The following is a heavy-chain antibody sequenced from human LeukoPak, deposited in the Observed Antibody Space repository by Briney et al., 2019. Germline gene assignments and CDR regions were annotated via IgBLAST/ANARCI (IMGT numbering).Heavy chain of an antibody. V-gene: IGHV5-51*01. Sequence: GESLKISCKGSGYSFTSYWIGWVRQMPGKGLEWMGIIYPGDSDTRYSPSFQGQVTISADKSISTAYLQWSSLKASDTAMYYCARYTFDRVGYWYFDLWGRGTLVTVSS. J-gene: IGHJ2*01. CDR3: ARYTFDRVGYWYFDL. D-gene: IGHD1-26*01. CDR1: GYSFTSYW. CDR2: IYPGDSDT.